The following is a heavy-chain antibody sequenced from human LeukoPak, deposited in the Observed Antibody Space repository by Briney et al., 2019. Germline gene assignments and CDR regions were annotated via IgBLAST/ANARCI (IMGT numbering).Heavy chain of an antibody. J-gene: IGHJ1*01. D-gene: IGHD6-19*01. CDR2: IKQDGSEK. Sequence: GGSLRLSCAASGFTFSSYWMSWVRQAPGKGLEWVANIKQDGSEKYYVDSVKGRFTISRDNAKNSLYLQMNSLRAEDTAVYYCARRIAVAGTGYFQHWGQGTLVTVSS. CDR3: ARRIAVAGTGYFQH. V-gene: IGHV3-7*01. CDR1: GFTFSSYW.